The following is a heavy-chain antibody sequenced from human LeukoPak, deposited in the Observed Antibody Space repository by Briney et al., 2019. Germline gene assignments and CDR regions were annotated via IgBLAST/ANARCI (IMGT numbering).Heavy chain of an antibody. CDR1: GGSISSGGYS. D-gene: IGHD3-10*01. CDR2: IYHSGST. CDR3: ARGVVRGVIYPRYFDY. J-gene: IGHJ4*02. Sequence: PSQTLSLTCAVSGGSISSGGYSWSWIRQTPGKGLEWIGYIYHSGSTYYNPSLKSRVTISVDRSKNQFSLKLSSVTAADTAVYYCARGVVRGVIYPRYFDYWGQGTLVTVSS. V-gene: IGHV4-30-2*01.